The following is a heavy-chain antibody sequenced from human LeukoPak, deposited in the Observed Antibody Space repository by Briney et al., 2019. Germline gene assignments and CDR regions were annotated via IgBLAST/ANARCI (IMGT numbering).Heavy chain of an antibody. J-gene: IGHJ6*02. V-gene: IGHV3-13*01. CDR1: GFTFSRYD. D-gene: IGHD3-16*01. CDR2: IGTSGDA. Sequence: SGGSLRLSCAASGFTFSRYDMHWVRQATGKGLEWVSAIGTSGDAYYAGSVKGRYTISRENAKNSLYLRMNSLRAGDTAVYYCARGLRAQDYTYGMDVWGQGTTVTVSS. CDR3: ARGLRAQDYTYGMDV.